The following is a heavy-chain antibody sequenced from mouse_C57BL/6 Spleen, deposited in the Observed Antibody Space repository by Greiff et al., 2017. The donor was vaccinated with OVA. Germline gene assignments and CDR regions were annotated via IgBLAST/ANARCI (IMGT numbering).Heavy chain of an antibody. D-gene: IGHD1-1*01. CDR2: IRSKSSNYAT. CDR3: VRERITTVVNAMDY. CDR1: GFTFNTYA. Sequence: EVQLVESGGGLVQPKGSLKLSCAASGFTFNTYAMHWVRQAPGKGLEWVARIRSKSSNYATYYADSVKDRFTISRDDSQSMLYLQMNNLKTEDTAMYYCVRERITTVVNAMDYWGQGTSVTVSS. V-gene: IGHV10-3*01. J-gene: IGHJ4*01.